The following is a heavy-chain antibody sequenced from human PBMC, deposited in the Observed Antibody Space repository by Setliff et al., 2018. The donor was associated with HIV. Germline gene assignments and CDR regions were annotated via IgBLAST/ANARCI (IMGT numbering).Heavy chain of an antibody. V-gene: IGHV5-51*01. D-gene: IGHD3-22*01. J-gene: IGHJ4*02. CDR1: GYSFTSYW. CDR3: ARLSYYDSSGYLPQVFDY. CDR2: TYPGDSDT. Sequence: GESLKISCKGSGYSFTSYWIGWVRQMPGKGLEWMGITYPGDSDTRYSPSFQGQVTISADKSISTAYLQWSSLKASDTAMYYCARLSYYDSSGYLPQVFDYWGQGTLVTVSS.